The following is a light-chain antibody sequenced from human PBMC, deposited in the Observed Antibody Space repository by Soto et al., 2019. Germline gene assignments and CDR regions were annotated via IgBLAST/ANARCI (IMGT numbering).Light chain of an antibody. V-gene: IGKV3-11*01. Sequence: EIVLTQSPATLSLSPGERATLSCRASQSVNSYLAWYQQKPGQAPRLLIYDATSRATGIPASFSGSGSGTDFTLTISSLEPEDFAVYYCQQRSKWPVTFGGGTKVEIK. CDR2: DAT. J-gene: IGKJ4*01. CDR1: QSVNSY. CDR3: QQRSKWPVT.